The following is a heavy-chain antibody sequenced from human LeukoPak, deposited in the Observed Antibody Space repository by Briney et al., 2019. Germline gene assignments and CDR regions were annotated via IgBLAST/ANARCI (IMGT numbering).Heavy chain of an antibody. D-gene: IGHD5-18*01. Sequence: GASVNASCKASESTFTGSYMNWVRQAPGQGLEWMGWIKPNSGGTNYAQKFQGRVTMSRDTSISTAYMELTSLRSDDTAVYYCARGYSYGSDYYYGMDVWGQGTTVTVSS. CDR1: ESTFTGSY. CDR2: IKPNSGGT. V-gene: IGHV1-2*02. J-gene: IGHJ6*02. CDR3: ARGYSYGSDYYYGMDV.